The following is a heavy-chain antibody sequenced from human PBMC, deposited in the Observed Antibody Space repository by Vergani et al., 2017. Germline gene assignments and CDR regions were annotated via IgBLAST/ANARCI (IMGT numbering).Heavy chain of an antibody. V-gene: IGHV4-59*01. CDR2: IYYSGST. Sequence: QVQLQESGPGLVKPSETLSLTCTVSGGSISSYYWSWIRQPPGKGLEWIGYIYYSGSTNYNPSLKSRVTISVDTSKNQFSLKLSSVTAADTAVYYCARGVGGAAAGTVVFDYWGQGTLVTVSS. CDR1: GGSISSYY. J-gene: IGHJ4*02. D-gene: IGHD6-13*01. CDR3: ARGVGGAAAGTVVFDY.